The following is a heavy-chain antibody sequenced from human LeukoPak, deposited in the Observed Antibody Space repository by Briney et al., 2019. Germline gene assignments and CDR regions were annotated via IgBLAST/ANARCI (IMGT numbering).Heavy chain of an antibody. V-gene: IGHV3-33*01. J-gene: IGHJ4*02. CDR3: ARGKDGYNWIDY. Sequence: GGSLRLSCAASGFTFSSCGMRWVRQAPGKGLEWVAVICYDGSNKYYADSVKGRFTISRDNSKNTLYLQMNSLRAEDTAVYYCARGKDGYNWIDYSGQGTLVTVSS. CDR2: ICYDGSNK. D-gene: IGHD5-24*01. CDR1: GFTFSSCG.